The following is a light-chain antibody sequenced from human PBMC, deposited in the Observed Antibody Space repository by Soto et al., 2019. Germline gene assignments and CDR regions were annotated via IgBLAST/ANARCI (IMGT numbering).Light chain of an antibody. Sequence: QSVLTQPPSASGTPGQRVTISCSGGISNIGRNIVNWYKQLPGTAPKLLIYSNHQRPSGVPDRFSGSKSGTSASLAISGLQSEDEAEYFCASWDDSLNGFYVFGTGTKATVL. CDR2: SNH. J-gene: IGLJ1*01. CDR1: ISNIGRNI. V-gene: IGLV1-44*01. CDR3: ASWDDSLNGFYV.